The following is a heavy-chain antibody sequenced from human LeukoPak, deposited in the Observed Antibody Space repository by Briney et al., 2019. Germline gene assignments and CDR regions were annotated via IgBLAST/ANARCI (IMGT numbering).Heavy chain of an antibody. V-gene: IGHV3-53*01. Sequence: GGSLRLSCAASGFTVSSNYMSWVRQAPGKWLEWVSVIYSGGSTYYADSVKGRFTISRGNSKNTLYLQMNSLRAEDTAVYYRARGQNAWSMVTSLFDYWGQGTLVTVSS. J-gene: IGHJ4*02. CDR3: ARGQNAWSMVTSLFDY. CDR1: GFTVSSNY. D-gene: IGHD5-18*01. CDR2: IYSGGST.